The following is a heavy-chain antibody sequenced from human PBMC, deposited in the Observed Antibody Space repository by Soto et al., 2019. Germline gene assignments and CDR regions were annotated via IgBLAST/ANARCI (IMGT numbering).Heavy chain of an antibody. CDR3: ARDHNFGFILYAMDV. CDR1: GYTFTSYS. CDR2: INPSSGRT. Sequence: QVQLVQSGAEVKKPGASVRVSCKASGYTFTSYSMHWVRQAPGQGLEWMGIINPSSGRTSYAQNFQGRVAMTSDTTTSIVYMKMSSLKSEDTAVYYCARDHNFGFILYAMDVWGQGTTVTVSS. D-gene: IGHD2-15*01. V-gene: IGHV1-46*01. J-gene: IGHJ6*02.